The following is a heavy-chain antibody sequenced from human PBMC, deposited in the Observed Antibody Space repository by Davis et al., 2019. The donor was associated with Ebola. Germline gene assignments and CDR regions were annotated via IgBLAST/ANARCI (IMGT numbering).Heavy chain of an antibody. CDR1: GYTFTSYA. Sequence: AASVQVSCKASGYTFTSYAMHWVRQAPGQRLEWMGWINAGNGNTKYSQKFQGRVTITRDTSASTAYMELSSLRSEDTAVYYCARWPLSGSGGNLPHFDYWGQGTLVTVSS. J-gene: IGHJ4*02. V-gene: IGHV1-3*01. CDR2: INAGNGNT. CDR3: ARWPLSGSGGNLPHFDY. D-gene: IGHD2-15*01.